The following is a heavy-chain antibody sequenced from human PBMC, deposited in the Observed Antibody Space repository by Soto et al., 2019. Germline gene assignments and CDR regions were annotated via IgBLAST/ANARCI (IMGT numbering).Heavy chain of an antibody. D-gene: IGHD3-10*01. CDR1: GFTFSSYA. V-gene: IGHV3-23*01. CDR3: ARDVGSSGSSRWFDT. Sequence: PGGSLRLSCAASGFTFSSYAMSWVRQAPGKGLEWVSAISGSGGSTYYADSVKGRFTISRDNSKNTLYLQMNSLRAEDTATYYCARDVGSSGSSRWFDTWGQGTLVTVSS. CDR2: ISGSGGST. J-gene: IGHJ5*02.